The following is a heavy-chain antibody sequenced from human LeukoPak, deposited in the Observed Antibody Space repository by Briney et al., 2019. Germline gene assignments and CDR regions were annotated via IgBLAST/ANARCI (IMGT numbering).Heavy chain of an antibody. D-gene: IGHD1-26*01. Sequence: PSQTLSLTCTVSSGSISSGGYYWSWIRQHPGKGLEWIGYIYYSGSTFYNPSLKSRVTISVDTSKNQFSLQLSSVTAADTAMYYCARDSGTYYGPFDYWGQGTLVTVSS. J-gene: IGHJ4*02. CDR3: ARDSGTYYGPFDY. CDR2: IYYSGST. CDR1: SGSISSGGYY. V-gene: IGHV4-31*03.